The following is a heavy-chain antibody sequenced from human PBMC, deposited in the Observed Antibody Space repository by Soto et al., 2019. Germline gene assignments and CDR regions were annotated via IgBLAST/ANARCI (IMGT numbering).Heavy chain of an antibody. D-gene: IGHD3-22*01. V-gene: IGHV4-39*01. CDR2: IYYSGST. CDR1: CGSIISSSYY. CDR3: ARQAYYYDSSGYYSGYFDY. Sequence: PSETLSLTCTFSCGSIISSSYYWGWIRQPPGKGLEWIGSIYYSGSTYYNPSLKSRVTISVDTSKNQFSLKLSSVTAADTAVYYCARQAYYYDSSGYYSGYFDYWGQGTLVTSPQ. J-gene: IGHJ4*02.